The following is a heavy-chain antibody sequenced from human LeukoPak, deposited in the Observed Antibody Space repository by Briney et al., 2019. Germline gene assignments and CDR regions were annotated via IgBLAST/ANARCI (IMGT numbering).Heavy chain of an antibody. D-gene: IGHD3-10*01. V-gene: IGHV3-49*04. Sequence: PGGSLRLSCAASGFTFSNAWMSWVRQAPGKGLEWVGFIRSKAYGGTTEYAASVKGRFTISRDDSKSIAYLQMNSLKTEDTAVYYCTRASITMVRGVVTFDYWGQGTLVTVSS. CDR2: IRSKAYGGTT. CDR3: TRASITMVRGVVTFDY. J-gene: IGHJ4*02. CDR1: GFTFSNAW.